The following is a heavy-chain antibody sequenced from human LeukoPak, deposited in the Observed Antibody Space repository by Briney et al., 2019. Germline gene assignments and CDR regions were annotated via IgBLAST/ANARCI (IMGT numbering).Heavy chain of an antibody. V-gene: IGHV3-15*01. CDR3: TSSKWELLAY. Sequence: WIRQPPGKGLEWVGRIKSKTDGGTTDYAAPVKGRFTISRDDSKNTLYLQMNSLKTEDTAVYYCTSSKWELLAYWGQGTLVTVSS. D-gene: IGHD1-26*01. CDR2: IKSKTDGGTT. J-gene: IGHJ4*02.